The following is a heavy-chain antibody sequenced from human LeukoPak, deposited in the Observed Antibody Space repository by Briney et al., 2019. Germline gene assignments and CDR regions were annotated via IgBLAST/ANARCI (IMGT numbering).Heavy chain of an antibody. D-gene: IGHD4-23*01. Sequence: PGGSLRLSCAASGFTFSSYWMSWVRQAPGKGLEWVANIKQDGSEKYYVDFMKGRFTTSRATAKNSLYMQMNRLRAEETAVYYCARFGNSPFRDLPDAFDIWGQGTMVTVSS. CDR3: ARFGNSPFRDLPDAFDI. J-gene: IGHJ3*02. CDR2: IKQDGSEK. V-gene: IGHV3-7*01. CDR1: GFTFSSYW.